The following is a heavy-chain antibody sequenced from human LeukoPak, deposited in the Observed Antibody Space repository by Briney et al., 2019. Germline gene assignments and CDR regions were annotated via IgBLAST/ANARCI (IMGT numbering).Heavy chain of an antibody. V-gene: IGHV1-18*01. CDR2: ISAYNGNT. D-gene: IGHD4-17*01. Sequence: ASVKVSCKASGYTFTSYGISWVRQAPGQGLEWMGWISAYNGNTNYAQKLQGRVTMTTDTSTSTAYMELSSLRSEDTAVYYCARGFGSGDSTSAPYWGQGTLVTVSS. CDR3: ARGFGSGDSTSAPY. CDR1: GYTFTSYG. J-gene: IGHJ4*02.